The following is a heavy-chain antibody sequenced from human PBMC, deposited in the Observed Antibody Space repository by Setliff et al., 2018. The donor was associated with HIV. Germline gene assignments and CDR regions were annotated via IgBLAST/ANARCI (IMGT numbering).Heavy chain of an antibody. CDR2: IGGHGESR. V-gene: IGHV1-18*04. J-gene: IGHJ4*02. CDR1: GYTFTTYG. D-gene: IGHD1-1*01. Sequence: RASVKVSCKASGYTFTTYGLTWVRQAPGQGLEWVGWIGGHGESRNFGPKFQGRVTMTMDTATSTGYMELARLTPDDTAVYYCARGWPLNVWGQGALVTVSS. CDR3: ARGWPLNV.